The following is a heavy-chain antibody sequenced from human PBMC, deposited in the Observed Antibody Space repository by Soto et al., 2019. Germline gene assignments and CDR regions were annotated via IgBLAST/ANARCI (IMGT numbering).Heavy chain of an antibody. CDR3: ARDGGVAVAGKDYYGMDV. CDR1: GYTFTSYG. D-gene: IGHD6-19*01. V-gene: IGHV1-18*04. Sequence: ASVKVSCKASGYTFTSYGISWVRWAPGQGLEWMGWISAYNGNTNYAQKLQGRVTMTTDTSTSTAYMELRSLRSDDTAVYYCARDGGVAVAGKDYYGMDVWGQGTTVTVSS. J-gene: IGHJ6*02. CDR2: ISAYNGNT.